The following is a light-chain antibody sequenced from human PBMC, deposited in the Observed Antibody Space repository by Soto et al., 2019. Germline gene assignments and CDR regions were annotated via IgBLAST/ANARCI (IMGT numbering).Light chain of an antibody. J-gene: IGKJ5*01. CDR3: QQRNVWPPIT. CDR1: QSIHTS. V-gene: IGKV3-11*01. Sequence: EIVLTQYPATLSLSPGARATLSCRASQSIHTSLAWYQQKSGKPPRLVIYDSTLRANGVPDRFGGSRSGTEFTLTINSLEPEDFAVYYCQQRNVWPPITFGQGTRLEIK. CDR2: DST.